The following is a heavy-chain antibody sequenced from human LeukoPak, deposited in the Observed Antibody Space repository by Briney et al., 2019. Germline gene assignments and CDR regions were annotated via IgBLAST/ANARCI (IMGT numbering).Heavy chain of an antibody. J-gene: IGHJ3*02. CDR3: ASEGNDLGAFEM. Sequence: GGSLRLSCGASGFTFNSYWMHWVRQAPGKGPEWVANIKQDGREKYYVDSVRGRFAISRDNAKNSLYLQMNSLGAEDTAVYYCASEGNDLGAFEMWGQGTMVTVSS. CDR2: IKQDGREK. CDR1: GFTFNSYW. V-gene: IGHV3-7*01. D-gene: IGHD1-1*01.